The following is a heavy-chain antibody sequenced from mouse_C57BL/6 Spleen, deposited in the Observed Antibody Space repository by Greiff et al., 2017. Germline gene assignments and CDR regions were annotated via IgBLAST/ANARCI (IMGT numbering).Heavy chain of an antibody. V-gene: IGHV1-18*01. D-gene: IGHD2-4*01. J-gene: IGHJ4*01. CDR3: ARRGYYEVWSARDY. CDR2: INPNNGGT. CDR1: GYTFTDYT. Sequence: VQLQQSGPELVKPGASVKIPCKASGYTFTDYTMDWVKQSHGKSLEWIGAINPNNGGTIYNQKFKGKATLTVDKSSSTAYMELRSLTSEDTAVYYWARRGYYEVWSARDYWGQGTSVTVSS.